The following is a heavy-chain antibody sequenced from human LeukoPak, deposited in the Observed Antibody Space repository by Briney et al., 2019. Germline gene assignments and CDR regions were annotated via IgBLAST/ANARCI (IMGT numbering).Heavy chain of an antibody. Sequence: SETLSLTCAVYDGSFSGYYWSWIRQPPGKGLEWIGEVNPSGSTNYNLSLKSRVTISVDASKSLFSLKLSSVTAADTAVYYCARGDFWSGFNYYYMDVWGRGTTVTVSS. D-gene: IGHD3-3*01. V-gene: IGHV4-34*01. J-gene: IGHJ6*03. CDR2: VNPSGST. CDR1: DGSFSGYY. CDR3: ARGDFWSGFNYYYMDV.